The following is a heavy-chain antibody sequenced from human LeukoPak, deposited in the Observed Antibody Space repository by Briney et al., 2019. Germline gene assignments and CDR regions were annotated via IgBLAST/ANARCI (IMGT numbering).Heavy chain of an antibody. D-gene: IGHD4-17*01. J-gene: IGHJ5*02. CDR3: ARGSGVGDFLTWFDP. Sequence: ASVKVSCKASGYSFTGYDINWVRQAPGQGLEWMGWINGYNGNTNYAQNLQGRVTLTTDTSTSTAYMELRSLRSDDTAVYYCARGSGVGDFLTWFDPWGQGTLVTVSS. CDR1: GYSFTGYD. V-gene: IGHV1-18*01. CDR2: INGYNGNT.